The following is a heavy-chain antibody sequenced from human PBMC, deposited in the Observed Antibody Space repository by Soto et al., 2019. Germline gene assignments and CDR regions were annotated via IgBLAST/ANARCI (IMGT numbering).Heavy chain of an antibody. CDR3: AATRVPVARTRYFDT. CDR1: GITFSSFA. J-gene: IGHJ5*02. Sequence: EAQLLESGGDLVQPGGSLRLSCAASGITFSSFAMSWVRQAPGKGLEWVSAIGAGSAGTHYEDYVKGRFTISRDDSKNTTYLQMDSRRAEDTTVYYCAATRVPVARTRYFDTWDQGTQVTGSP. V-gene: IGHV3-23*01. CDR2: IGAGSAGT. D-gene: IGHD6-19*01.